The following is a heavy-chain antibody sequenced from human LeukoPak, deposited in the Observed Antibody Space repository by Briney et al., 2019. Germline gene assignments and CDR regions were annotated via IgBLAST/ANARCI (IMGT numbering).Heavy chain of an antibody. J-gene: IGHJ1*01. CDR1: GFTFSDYY. Sequence: SGGSLRLSCAASGFTFSDYYMSWIRQAPGKGLEWVSYISSTGSTIYYADSVKGRFTISRDNAKNSLYLHMNSLRAEDTAVYYCAKPERNVVVTPIHGYFQHWGQGTLVSVSS. V-gene: IGHV3-11*01. D-gene: IGHD2-21*02. CDR3: AKPERNVVVTPIHGYFQH. CDR2: ISSTGSTI.